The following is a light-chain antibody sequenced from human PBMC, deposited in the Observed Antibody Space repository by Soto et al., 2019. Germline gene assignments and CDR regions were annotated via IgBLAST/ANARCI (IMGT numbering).Light chain of an antibody. CDR2: ETS. J-gene: IGKJ1*01. CDR3: QQYHYWWT. V-gene: IGKV3-15*01. Sequence: EIVMTQSPATLSVSPGEGATLSCRASESIGSHLAWYQQKPGQAPRLLIYETSTRATGISARFSGSGSRTEFALTICSLQSEDFAVYYCQQYHYWWTFGQGTRVDIK. CDR1: ESIGSH.